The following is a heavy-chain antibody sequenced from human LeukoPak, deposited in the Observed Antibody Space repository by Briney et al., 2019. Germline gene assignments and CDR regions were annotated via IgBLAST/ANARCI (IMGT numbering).Heavy chain of an antibody. Sequence: PSDTLSLTCAVSGGSFSDYYWSWIRQPPGKGLEWIAEINHSGSTNYNPSLKSRVSISFDTSKNQFSLKLTSVTAADTAVYYCGSRRTAMFGVIKGPIDYWGQGTLVTVSS. D-gene: IGHD3-3*01. CDR3: GSRRTAMFGVIKGPIDY. J-gene: IGHJ4*02. CDR2: INHSGST. CDR1: GGSFSDYY. V-gene: IGHV4-34*01.